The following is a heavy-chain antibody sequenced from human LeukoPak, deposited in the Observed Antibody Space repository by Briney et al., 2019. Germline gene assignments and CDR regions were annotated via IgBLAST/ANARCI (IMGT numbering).Heavy chain of an antibody. J-gene: IGHJ4*02. V-gene: IGHV1-3*01. D-gene: IGHD6-19*01. CDR1: GYTFTSYA. CDR3: AKGYSSGWCLDY. CDR2: INAGNGNT. Sequence: ASVKVSCKASGYTFTSYAMHWVRQAPGQRLEWMGWINAGNGNTNYSQKFQGRVTITRDTSASTAYMELSSLRSEDTAVYYCAKGYSSGWCLDYWGQGTLVTVSS.